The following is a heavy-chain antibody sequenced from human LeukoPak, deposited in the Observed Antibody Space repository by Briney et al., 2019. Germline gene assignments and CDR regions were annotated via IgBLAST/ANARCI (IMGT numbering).Heavy chain of an antibody. CDR2: IIPIFGTA. V-gene: IGHV1-69*13. CDR1: RGTFSSYA. Sequence: SVKVSCKASRGTFSSYAISWVRQAPGQGLEWMGGIIPIFGTANYAQKFQGRVTITADESTSTAYMELSSLRSEDTAVYYCARDLGATTIDAFDIWGQGTMVTVSS. D-gene: IGHD1-26*01. CDR3: ARDLGATTIDAFDI. J-gene: IGHJ3*02.